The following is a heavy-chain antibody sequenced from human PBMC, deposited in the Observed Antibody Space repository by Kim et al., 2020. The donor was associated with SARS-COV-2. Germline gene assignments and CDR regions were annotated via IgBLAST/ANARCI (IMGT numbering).Heavy chain of an antibody. CDR3: AKERNSSGWYVD. J-gene: IGHJ4*02. Sequence: GGSLRLSCAASGFTFDDYTMHWVRQAPGKGLEWVSLISWDGGSTYYADSVKGRFTISRDNSKNSLYLQMNSLRTEDTALYYCAKERNSSGWYVDWGQGTLVTVSS. V-gene: IGHV3-43*01. D-gene: IGHD6-19*01. CDR2: ISWDGGST. CDR1: GFTFDDYT.